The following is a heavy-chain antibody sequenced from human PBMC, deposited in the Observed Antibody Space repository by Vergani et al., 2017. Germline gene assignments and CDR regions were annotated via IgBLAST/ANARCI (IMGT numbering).Heavy chain of an antibody. CDR1: GFTFSSYG. CDR2: ISYDGSNK. J-gene: IGHJ4*02. V-gene: IGHV3-30*03. Sequence: QVQLVESGGGVVQPGRSLRLSCAASGFTFSSYGMHWVRQAPGKGLEWVAVISYDGSNKYYADSVKGRFTISRDNSKNTLYLQMNSLRAEDTAVYYCTRGPPGGSYEVLFDYWGQGTLVTVSS. D-gene: IGHD1-26*01. CDR3: TRGPPGGSYEVLFDY.